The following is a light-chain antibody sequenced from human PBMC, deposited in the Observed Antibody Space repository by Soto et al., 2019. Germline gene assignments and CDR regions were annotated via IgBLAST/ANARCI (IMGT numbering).Light chain of an antibody. Sequence: DIQMTQSPSSLSASVRDRVSITCQASQDIANYLNWYQQKPGKAPKLLIYGASNLEAGVPSRFSGSGSGTDFTFTISSLQPEDIATYYCQQYGNLPYTFGQGTKLEIK. CDR2: GAS. V-gene: IGKV1-33*01. CDR3: QQYGNLPYT. J-gene: IGKJ2*01. CDR1: QDIANY.